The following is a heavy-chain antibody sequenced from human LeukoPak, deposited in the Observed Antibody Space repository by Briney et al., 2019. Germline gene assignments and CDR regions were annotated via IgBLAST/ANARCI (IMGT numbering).Heavy chain of an antibody. Sequence: PGGSLRLSCAASGFSFSSYWMHWVRHVPGKGLVWVSRINSDGSSTIYADSVKGRFTISRDNAKNTLYLQMNSLRAEDTAVYYCAKAALVGATKKGAFDIWGQGTMVTVSS. CDR1: GFSFSSYW. D-gene: IGHD1-26*01. J-gene: IGHJ3*02. CDR3: AKAALVGATKKGAFDI. CDR2: INSDGSST. V-gene: IGHV3-74*01.